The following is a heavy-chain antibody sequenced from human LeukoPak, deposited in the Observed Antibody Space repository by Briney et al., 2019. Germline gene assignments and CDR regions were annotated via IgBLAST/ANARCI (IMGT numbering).Heavy chain of an antibody. Sequence: PGGSLRLSCAASGFTFSSYSMNWVRQAPGKGLEWVSAISGSGGSTYYADSVKGRFTISRDNSKNTLYLQMNSLRAEDTAVYYCAKGGLGPDAFDIWGQGTMVTVSS. J-gene: IGHJ3*02. D-gene: IGHD3-16*01. CDR3: AKGGLGPDAFDI. CDR2: ISGSGGST. V-gene: IGHV3-23*01. CDR1: GFTFSSYS.